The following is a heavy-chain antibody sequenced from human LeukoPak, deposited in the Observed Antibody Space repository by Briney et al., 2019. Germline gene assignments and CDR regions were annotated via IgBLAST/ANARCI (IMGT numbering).Heavy chain of an antibody. D-gene: IGHD6-19*01. V-gene: IGHV3-30*18. J-gene: IGHJ4*02. CDR2: ISYDGSNK. CDR1: GFTFSSYG. CDR3: AKGAVAGTLHVDY. Sequence: GGSLRLSCAASGFTFSSYGMHWVRRAPGKGLEWVAVISYDGSNKYYADSVKGRFTIPRDNSKNTLYLQMNSLRAEDTAVYYCAKGAVAGTLHVDYWGQGTLVTVSS.